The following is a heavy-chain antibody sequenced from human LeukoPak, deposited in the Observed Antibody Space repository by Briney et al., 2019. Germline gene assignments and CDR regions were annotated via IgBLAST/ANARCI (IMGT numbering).Heavy chain of an antibody. CDR2: IYTSGST. Sequence: SETLSLTCTVSGGSISSYYWSWIRQPPGKGLEWIGRIYTSGSTNYNPSLKSRVTMPVDTSKNQFSLKLSSVTAADTAVYYCARTYYYGSGSYPNWFDPWGQGTLVTVSS. D-gene: IGHD3-10*01. V-gene: IGHV4-4*07. J-gene: IGHJ5*02. CDR1: GGSISSYY. CDR3: ARTYYYGSGSYPNWFDP.